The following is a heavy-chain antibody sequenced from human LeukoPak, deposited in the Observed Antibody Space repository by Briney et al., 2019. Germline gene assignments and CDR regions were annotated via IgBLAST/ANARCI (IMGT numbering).Heavy chain of an antibody. V-gene: IGHV3-21*01. CDR2: ISSSSSYI. Sequence: PGGSLRLSCAASGFTFSSYSMNWVRQAPGKGLEWVSSISSSSSYIYYADSVKGRSTISRDNAKNSLYLQMNSLRAEDTAVYYCARGDYYDSSGYDRYYYMDVWGKGTTVTVSS. J-gene: IGHJ6*03. D-gene: IGHD3-22*01. CDR1: GFTFSSYS. CDR3: ARGDYYDSSGYDRYYYMDV.